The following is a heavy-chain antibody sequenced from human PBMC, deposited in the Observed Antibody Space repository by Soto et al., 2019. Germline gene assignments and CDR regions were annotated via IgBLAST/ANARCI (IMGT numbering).Heavy chain of an antibody. D-gene: IGHD2-2*01. Sequence: EVRLVESGGGLVKPGGSLRLSCAASGFTFSSYSMNWVRQAPGKGLEWVSSISSSSSYIYYADSVKGRFTISRDNAKNSLYLQMNSLRAEDTAVYYCARVVVVPAAESYYMDVWGKGTTVTVSS. CDR3: ARVVVVPAAESYYMDV. V-gene: IGHV3-21*01. CDR2: ISSSSSYI. CDR1: GFTFSSYS. J-gene: IGHJ6*03.